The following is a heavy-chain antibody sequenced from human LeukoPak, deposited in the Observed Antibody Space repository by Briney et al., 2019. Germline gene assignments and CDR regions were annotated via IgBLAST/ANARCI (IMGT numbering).Heavy chain of an antibody. J-gene: IGHJ6*02. CDR1: GFTFSSYA. D-gene: IGHD3-22*01. CDR3: AKSSHSSGYFGATYYHGMDV. CDR2: ISGSGGST. Sequence: QPGGSLRLSCAASGFTFSSYAMSWVRQAPGKGLEWVSSISGSGGSTYYADSVRGRFTISRDNSKNTLYLQMNSLRAEDTAVYYCAKSSHSSGYFGATYYHGMDVWGQGTTVTVSS. V-gene: IGHV3-23*01.